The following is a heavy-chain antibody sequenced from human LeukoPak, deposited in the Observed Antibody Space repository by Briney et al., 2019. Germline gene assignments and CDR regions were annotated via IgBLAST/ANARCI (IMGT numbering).Heavy chain of an antibody. V-gene: IGHV3-64*01. CDR1: GFTFSSYA. CDR2: ISSDGGST. J-gene: IGHJ6*03. D-gene: IGHD2-15*01. Sequence: GGSLRLSCAASGFTFSSYAMHWVRQAPGKGLEYVSAISSDGGSTYYANSVKGRFTISRDNSKNTLYLQMGSLRAEDMAVYYCARAVAYYYYYMDVWGKGATVTVSS. CDR3: ARAVAYYYYYMDV.